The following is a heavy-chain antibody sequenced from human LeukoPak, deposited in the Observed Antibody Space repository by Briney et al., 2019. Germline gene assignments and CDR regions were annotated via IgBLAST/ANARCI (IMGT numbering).Heavy chain of an antibody. CDR3: ARDLELERNRWNYFES. V-gene: IGHV4-59*01. CDR1: GGSISSFF. Sequence: PSETLSLTCTVSGGSISSFFWSWIRQPPGKGLEWIGSMHYSGDTTYNPSLKSRVSLSIDTSNQQFSLRLSSVTAADTAVYYCARDLELERNRWNYFESWGQGTLVTVSS. D-gene: IGHD1-1*01. CDR2: MHYSGDT. J-gene: IGHJ4*02.